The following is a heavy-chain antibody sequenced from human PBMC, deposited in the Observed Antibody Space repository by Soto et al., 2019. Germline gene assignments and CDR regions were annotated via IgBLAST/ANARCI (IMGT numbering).Heavy chain of an antibody. CDR2: FDPEDGET. V-gene: IGHV1-24*01. D-gene: IGHD4-17*01. J-gene: IGHJ6*02. CDR1: GYTLTELS. CDR3: ATADYGDYVPYYYHGLDV. Sequence: ASVKVSCKVSGYTLTELSMHWVRQAPGKGLEWMGGFDPEDGETIYAQKFQGRVTMTEDTSTDTAYMELSSLRSEDTAVYYCATADYGDYVPYYYHGLDVWGQGTAVTVSS.